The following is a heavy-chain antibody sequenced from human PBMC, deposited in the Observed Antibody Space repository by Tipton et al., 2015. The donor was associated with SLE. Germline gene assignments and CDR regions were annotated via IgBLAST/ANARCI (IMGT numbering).Heavy chain of an antibody. D-gene: IGHD1-26*01. CDR2: IYPSGNT. V-gene: IGHV4-61*01. J-gene: IGHJ3*02. CDR1: GGSFSSGSYH. CDR3: ARTLGAIAHTVYDAFDI. Sequence: TLSLTCIVSGGSFSSGSYHWSWIRQPPGKGLEWIGNIYPSGNTNYNPSLKSRVTISVDTSKNQFSLRLTSVTAADTAVYYCARTLGAIAHTVYDAFDIWGQGTMVTVSS.